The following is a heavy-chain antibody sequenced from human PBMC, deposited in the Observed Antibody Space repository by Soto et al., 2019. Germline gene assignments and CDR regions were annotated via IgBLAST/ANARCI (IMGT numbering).Heavy chain of an antibody. V-gene: IGHV1-69*01. J-gene: IGHJ2*01. Sequence: QVQLVQSGAEVKKPGSSVRVSCKASGGTLRSHAINWVRQAPGQGLEWMGGIIPIFGSPNYAQKFQGRVTITADESSITAYMELSSLRSEDTAVYYCAKVAGGLGYFDLWGRGTLVTVSS. CDR2: IIPIFGSP. CDR1: GGTLRSHA. CDR3: AKVAGGLGYFDL. D-gene: IGHD3-16*01.